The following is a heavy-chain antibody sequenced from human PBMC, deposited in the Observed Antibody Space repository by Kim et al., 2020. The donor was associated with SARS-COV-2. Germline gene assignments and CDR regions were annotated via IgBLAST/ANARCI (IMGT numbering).Heavy chain of an antibody. CDR3: ARRRGSGSYSPPDY. CDR2: IKQDGSEK. Sequence: GGSLRLSCAASGFTFSSYWMSWVRQAPGKGLEWVANIKQDGSEKYYVDSVKGRFTISRDNAKNSLYLQMNSLRAEDTAVYYCARRRGSGSYSPPDYWGQGTLVTVSS. D-gene: IGHD3-10*01. J-gene: IGHJ4*02. V-gene: IGHV3-7*03. CDR1: GFTFSSYW.